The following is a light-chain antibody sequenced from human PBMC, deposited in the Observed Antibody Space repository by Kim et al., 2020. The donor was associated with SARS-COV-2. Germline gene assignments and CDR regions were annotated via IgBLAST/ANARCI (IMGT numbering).Light chain of an antibody. J-gene: IGLJ2*01. Sequence: VAVSPGQTASVTCSGDKLGNKYACWYQQKPGQSPVLVIYQDSKRPSGIPERFSGSNSGNTATLTISGTQAMDEADYYCQAWDSRTVFGGGTQLTVL. V-gene: IGLV3-1*01. CDR2: QDS. CDR1: KLGNKY. CDR3: QAWDSRTV.